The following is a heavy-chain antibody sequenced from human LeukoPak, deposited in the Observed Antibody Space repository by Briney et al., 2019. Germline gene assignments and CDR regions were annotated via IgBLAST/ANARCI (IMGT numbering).Heavy chain of an antibody. Sequence: GGSLRLSCAASGFTFSAFAMNWVRQAPGKGLEWVSTIRDNGDSTYYSNSVKGRFTISRDNSKDTLFLQMNSLRAEDTAVYFCARPTSGSYSHYYALDVWGQGTTVTVSS. CDR1: GFTFSAFA. CDR3: ARPTSGSYSHYYALDV. D-gene: IGHD1-26*01. CDR2: IRDNGDST. V-gene: IGHV3-23*01. J-gene: IGHJ6*02.